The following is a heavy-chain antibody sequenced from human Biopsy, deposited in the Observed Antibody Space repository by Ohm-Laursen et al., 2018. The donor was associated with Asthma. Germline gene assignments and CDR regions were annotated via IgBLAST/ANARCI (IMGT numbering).Heavy chain of an antibody. V-gene: IGHV3-30*01. D-gene: IGHD1-1*01. Sequence: LFLTCAASGFSFSNFAIHWVRQAPGKGLEWVGVISKDASTQDYADSVKGRFTMARDNSKNTLDLQMNSLREEDTAVYYCVRDGTDDAFDIWGQGTVVSVSS. J-gene: IGHJ3*02. CDR2: ISKDASTQ. CDR1: GFSFSNFA. CDR3: VRDGTDDAFDI.